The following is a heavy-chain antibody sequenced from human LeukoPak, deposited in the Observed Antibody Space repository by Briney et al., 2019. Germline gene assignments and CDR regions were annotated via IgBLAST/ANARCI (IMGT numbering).Heavy chain of an antibody. J-gene: IGHJ3*02. V-gene: IGHV3-7*01. CDR2: IKQDGSEK. CDR3: ARDTWGDSSGYDENDAFDI. Sequence: PGGSLRLSCAASGFTFSSYWMSWVGQAPGKGLEWVANIKQDGSEKYYVDSVKGRFTISRDNAKNSLYLQMNSLRAEDTAVYYCARDTWGDSSGYDENDAFDIWGQGTMVTVSS. D-gene: IGHD3-22*01. CDR1: GFTFSSYW.